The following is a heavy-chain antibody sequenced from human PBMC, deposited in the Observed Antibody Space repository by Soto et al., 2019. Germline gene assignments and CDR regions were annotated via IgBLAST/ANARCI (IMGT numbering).Heavy chain of an antibody. V-gene: IGHV3-30*18. Sequence: GGSLRLSCAASGFTFSSYGMHWVRQAPGKGLEWVAVISYDGSNKYYADSVKGRFTISRDSSKNTRYLEMNSLRPEDTAVYYCAKGEYYYGSGSPYYGMDVWGQGTTVTVSS. J-gene: IGHJ6*02. CDR3: AKGEYYYGSGSPYYGMDV. CDR1: GFTFSSYG. CDR2: ISYDGSNK. D-gene: IGHD3-10*01.